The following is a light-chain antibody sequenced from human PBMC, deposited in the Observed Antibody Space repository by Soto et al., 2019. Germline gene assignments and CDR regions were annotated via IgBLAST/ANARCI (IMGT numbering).Light chain of an antibody. CDR1: QSVSSY. CDR3: QQRSNWRT. J-gene: IGKJ1*01. Sequence: EIVFTQSPATLSLSPGERATLSCRASQSVSSYLAWYQQKPGQAPRLLIYDASNRATGIPARFSGSGSGTDFTLTISSLEPEDFAVYYCQQRSNWRTFGQGTQVDIK. V-gene: IGKV3-11*01. CDR2: DAS.